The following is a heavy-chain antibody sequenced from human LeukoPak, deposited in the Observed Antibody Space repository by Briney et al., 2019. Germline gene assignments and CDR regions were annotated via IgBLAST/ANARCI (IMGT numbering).Heavy chain of an antibody. Sequence: GASVKVSCKASGYTFTSYGISWVRQAPGQGLEWMGIINPSGGSTSYAQKFQGRVTMTRDTSTSTVYMELSSLRSEDTAVYYCARAGDVTAYEPGFFDYWGQGTLVTVSS. CDR3: ARAGDVTAYEPGFFDY. D-gene: IGHD3-10*01. V-gene: IGHV1-46*01. CDR1: GYTFTSYG. CDR2: INPSGGST. J-gene: IGHJ4*02.